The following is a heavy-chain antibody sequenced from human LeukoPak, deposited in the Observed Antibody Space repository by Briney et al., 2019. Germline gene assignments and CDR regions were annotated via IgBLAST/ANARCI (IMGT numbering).Heavy chain of an antibody. CDR3: ARAVAGFDY. V-gene: IGHV4-34*01. CDR1: GGSFSGYY. J-gene: IGHJ4*02. CDR2: INHSGST. Sequence: SETLSLTCAVYGGSFSGYYWSWIRQPPGKGLEWIGEINHSGSTNYNPSLKSRVTISVDTSKNQFSLKLSSVTAADTAVYYCARAVAGFDYWGQGTLVTVSS. D-gene: IGHD6-19*01.